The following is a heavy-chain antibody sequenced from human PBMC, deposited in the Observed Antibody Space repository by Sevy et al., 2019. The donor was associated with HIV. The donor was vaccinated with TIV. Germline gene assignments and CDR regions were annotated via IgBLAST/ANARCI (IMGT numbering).Heavy chain of an antibody. CDR3: ARDLLPGYSSGSHYYYYYGMDV. CDR1: GFTFSSYA. V-gene: IGHV3-30*04. J-gene: IGHJ6*02. CDR2: ISYDGSNK. Sequence: GGSLRLSCAASGFTFSSYAMHWLRQAPGKGLEWVAVISYDGSNKYYADSVKGRFTISRDNSKNTLYLQMNSLRAEDTAVYYCARDLLPGYSSGSHYYYYYGMDVWGQGTTVTVSS. D-gene: IGHD6-19*01.